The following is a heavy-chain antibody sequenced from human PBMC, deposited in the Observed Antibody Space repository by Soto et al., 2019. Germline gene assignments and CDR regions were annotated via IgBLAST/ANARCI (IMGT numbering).Heavy chain of an antibody. D-gene: IGHD6-13*01. J-gene: IGHJ4*02. CDR3: AKPPYSTSWFADY. Sequence: QVQLVESGGGVVQPGRSLRLSCAASGFTFSSYAVHWVRRARGKGLEWVAVISYDGTTKYYADSVKGRFTISRDNSINTLYLQMNSLRGEDTAVYYCAKPPYSTSWFADYWGQGALVTVFS. V-gene: IGHV3-30*18. CDR1: GFTFSSYA. CDR2: ISYDGTTK.